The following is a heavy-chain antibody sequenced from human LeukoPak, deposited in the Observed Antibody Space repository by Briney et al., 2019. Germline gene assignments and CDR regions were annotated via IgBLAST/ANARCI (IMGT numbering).Heavy chain of an antibody. CDR1: GASTNHHY. J-gene: IGHJ4*02. CDR2: IYDSGTSATT. CDR3: AEIPRD. Sequence: PSETLSLTCTVSGASTNHHYWSWVRQPPGKELEWIAYIYDSGTSATTDYNPSLKSRVTISVDTSKRQFSLRLDSVTAADTAVYYCAEIPRDWGQGTLVTVSS. V-gene: IGHV4-59*11.